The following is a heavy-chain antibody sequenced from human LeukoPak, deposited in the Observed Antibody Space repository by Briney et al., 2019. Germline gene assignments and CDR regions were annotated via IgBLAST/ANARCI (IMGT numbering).Heavy chain of an antibody. J-gene: IGHJ2*01. CDR2: ISTYNGNT. V-gene: IGHV1-18*01. D-gene: IGHD4-17*01. CDR1: GYTFTTYG. Sequence: GASVKVSCKASGYTFTTYGITWVGQAPGQGLEWMGWISTYNGNTDYTQKLQGRVTMTTDTSTSTAYMELRSLRSDDTALYYCARTYGDYDGSYWYFDLWGRGTLVTVSS. CDR3: ARTYGDYDGSYWYFDL.